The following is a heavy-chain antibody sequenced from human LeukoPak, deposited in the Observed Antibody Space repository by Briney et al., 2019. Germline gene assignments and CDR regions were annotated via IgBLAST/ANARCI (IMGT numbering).Heavy chain of an antibody. CDR3: ARDPRTQPGGDAFDI. V-gene: IGHV4-39*07. J-gene: IGHJ3*02. CDR1: GGSISSSSYY. CDR2: IYYSGST. D-gene: IGHD3-16*01. Sequence: SESLSLTCTVSGGSISSSSYYWGWIRQPPGKGLEWIGSIYYSGSTYYNPSLKSRVTISVDTSKNQFSLKLSSVTAADTAVYYCARDPRTQPGGDAFDIWGQGTMVTVSS.